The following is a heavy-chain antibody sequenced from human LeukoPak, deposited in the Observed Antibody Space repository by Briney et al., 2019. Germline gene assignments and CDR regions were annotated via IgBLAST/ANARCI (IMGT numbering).Heavy chain of an antibody. CDR3: ARGIAAAHGFDY. CDR1: GGSFSGYY. V-gene: IGHV4-34*01. Sequence: SETLSLTCAVYGGSFSGYYWSWIRQPPGKGLESIGEINHSGSTNYNPSLKSRVTISVDTSKNQFSLKLSSVTAADTAVYYCARGIAAAHGFDYWGQGTLVTVSS. J-gene: IGHJ4*02. D-gene: IGHD6-13*01. CDR2: INHSGST.